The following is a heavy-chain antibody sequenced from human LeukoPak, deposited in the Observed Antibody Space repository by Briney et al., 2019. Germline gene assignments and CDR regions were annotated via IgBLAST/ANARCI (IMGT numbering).Heavy chain of an antibody. V-gene: IGHV4-59*01. CDR2: IYYSGST. D-gene: IGHD6-19*01. J-gene: IGHJ6*02. CDR3: ARGNSSGWSYYYYYGMDV. Sequence: SETLSLTCTVSGGSISSYYWSWIRQPPGKGLEWIGYIYYSGSTNYNPSLKSRVTISVDTSKNQFSVKLSSVTAADTAVYYCARGNSSGWSYYYYYGMDVWGQGTTVTVSS. CDR1: GGSISSYY.